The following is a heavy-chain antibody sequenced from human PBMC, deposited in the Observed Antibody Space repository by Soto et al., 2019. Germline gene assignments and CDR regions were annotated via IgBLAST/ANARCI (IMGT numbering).Heavy chain of an antibody. Sequence: QVQLAQSGAEVKKPGSSVKVSCKASGGTFSSYTISWVRQAPGQGLEWMGRIIPILGIANYAQKFQGRVTITADKSTSTAYMELSSLRSEDTAVYYCATIFRVLGSGIGMDVWGQGTTVTVSS. V-gene: IGHV1-69*02. D-gene: IGHD3-10*01. J-gene: IGHJ6*02. CDR2: IIPILGIA. CDR1: GGTFSSYT. CDR3: ATIFRVLGSGIGMDV.